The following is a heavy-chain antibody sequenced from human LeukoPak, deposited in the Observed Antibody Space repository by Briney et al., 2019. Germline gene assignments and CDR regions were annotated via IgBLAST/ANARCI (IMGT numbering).Heavy chain of an antibody. J-gene: IGHJ4*02. Sequence: GSLRLSFAASGFSFTAYSMNWVRQAPGRGLEWISYIGPGGDIYYADSVTGRFTVSRDTAKNSLYLQMNGLKVEDTAVYYCARRFDSWGQGTLVTVSS. CDR1: GFSFTAYS. V-gene: IGHV3-48*01. CDR3: ARRFDS. CDR2: IGPGGDI.